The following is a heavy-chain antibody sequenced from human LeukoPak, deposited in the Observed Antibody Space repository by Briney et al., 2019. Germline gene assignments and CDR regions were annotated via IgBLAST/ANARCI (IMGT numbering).Heavy chain of an antibody. J-gene: IGHJ6*03. V-gene: IGHV1-46*01. CDR1: GYIFTNYY. CDR2: INPSGGST. CDR3: ARGPVAAYYYYYYMDV. Sequence: ASVKVSCKAPGYIFTNYYMHWVRQAPGQGLEWMGTINPSGGSTTYAQKFQGRVTMTRDTSASTVYMELSSLRSEDTAVYYCARGPVAAYYYYYYMDVWGKGTTVTVSS. D-gene: IGHD6-19*01.